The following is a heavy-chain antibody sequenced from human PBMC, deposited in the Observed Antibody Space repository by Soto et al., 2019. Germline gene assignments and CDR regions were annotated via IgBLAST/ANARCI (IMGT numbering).Heavy chain of an antibody. J-gene: IGHJ6*02. CDR3: AKERRYYDCWSGSQNPLIYGMDV. Sequence: GGSLRLSCAAPGFTFSSYAMSWVLQAPGKGLEWVSAISGSGGSTYYADSVKGRFTISRDNSKNTLYLQMNSLRAEDTAVYYCAKERRYYDCWSGSQNPLIYGMDVWGQGTTVTVAS. V-gene: IGHV3-23*01. D-gene: IGHD3-3*01. CDR2: ISGSGGST. CDR1: GFTFSSYA.